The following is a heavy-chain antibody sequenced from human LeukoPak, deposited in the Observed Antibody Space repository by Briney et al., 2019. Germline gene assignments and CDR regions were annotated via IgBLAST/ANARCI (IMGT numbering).Heavy chain of an antibody. Sequence: GGSPRLSCAASGFTFSSYEMNWVRQAPGKGLEWVSYISSSGSTIYYADSVKGRFTISRDNAKNSLYLQMNSLRAEDTAVYYCARRPYYYDSLDYWGQGTLVTVSS. CDR3: ARRPYYYDSLDY. V-gene: IGHV3-48*03. J-gene: IGHJ4*02. CDR1: GFTFSSYE. D-gene: IGHD3-22*01. CDR2: ISSSGSTI.